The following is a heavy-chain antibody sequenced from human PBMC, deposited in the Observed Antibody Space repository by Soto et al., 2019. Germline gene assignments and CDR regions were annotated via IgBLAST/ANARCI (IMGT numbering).Heavy chain of an antibody. CDR1: GFTIGDYG. D-gene: IGHD6-19*01. V-gene: IGHV3-49*03. CDR3: AMLGGWSGGSSGMDV. Sequence: GLSLRLSSTTFGFTIGDYGVSWFRPTTGKGLEWIGYIRSKTYGGTTEYAASVKGRYTISRDDSKNSLYLQMNSLKSEDTAVYYCAMLGGWSGGSSGMDVWGQGTTVTVSS. J-gene: IGHJ6*02. CDR2: IRSKTYGGTT.